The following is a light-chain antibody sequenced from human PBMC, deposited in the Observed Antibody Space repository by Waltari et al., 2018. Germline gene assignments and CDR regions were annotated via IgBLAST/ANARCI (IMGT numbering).Light chain of an antibody. CDR1: QSVSRT. V-gene: IGKV3-20*01. Sequence: EIVLTQSPGTLSLAPGERATLSCRASQSVSRTLAWYQQKPGQAPSLLIYAASTRATGIPDRCSDSGSGTDFSLTISRLEPEDFAVYYCQHYVRLPATFGQGTKVEIK. CDR3: QHYVRLPAT. CDR2: AAS. J-gene: IGKJ1*01.